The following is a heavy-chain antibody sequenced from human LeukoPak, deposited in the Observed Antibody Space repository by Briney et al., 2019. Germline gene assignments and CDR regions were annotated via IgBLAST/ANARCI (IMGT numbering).Heavy chain of an antibody. J-gene: IGHJ4*02. Sequence: SGGSLRLSCAASGFTFSSYDMTWVRQPPGKGLEWIGQIYHSGSTSYNPSLKSQVTISVDKSKNQFSLKLSSVTAADTAVYYCARGMYYGSGSSYAGLDYWGQGTLVTVSS. CDR3: ARGMYYGSGSSYAGLDY. CDR1: GFTFSSYDM. CDR2: IYHSGST. V-gene: IGHV4-4*02. D-gene: IGHD3-10*01.